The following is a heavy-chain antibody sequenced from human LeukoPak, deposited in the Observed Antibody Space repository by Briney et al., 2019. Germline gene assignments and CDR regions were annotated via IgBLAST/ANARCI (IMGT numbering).Heavy chain of an antibody. J-gene: IGHJ3*02. V-gene: IGHV3-9*01. CDR3: AKDIDSAGYGAFEI. Sequence: GGSLRLSCAASGFTFDDFAMHWVRQAPGKGLEWVSHISWNSGTITYADSVKGRFTISRDNAKNSLYLQISSLRAEDTAFYYCAKDIDSAGYGAFEIWGQGTVVTVSS. CDR1: GFTFDDFA. D-gene: IGHD3-22*01. CDR2: ISWNSGTI.